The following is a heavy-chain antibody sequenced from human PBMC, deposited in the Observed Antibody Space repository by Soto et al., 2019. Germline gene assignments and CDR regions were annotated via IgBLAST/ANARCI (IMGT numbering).Heavy chain of an antibody. V-gene: IGHV1-69*06. CDR1: GGTFGSDA. Sequence: SVKVSCKASGGTFGSDAITWVRQAPGQGLEWVGRIIPIFGTTDYAQNLQGRVTISADKSTLTSYMELHSLTSDDTALYYCARDRTDSGYYTNWLDPWGQGTQVTVSS. CDR2: IIPIFGTT. J-gene: IGHJ5*02. CDR3: ARDRTDSGYYTNWLDP. D-gene: IGHD3-22*01.